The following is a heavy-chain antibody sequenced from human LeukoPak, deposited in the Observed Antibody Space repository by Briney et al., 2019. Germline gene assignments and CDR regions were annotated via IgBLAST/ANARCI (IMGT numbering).Heavy chain of an antibody. Sequence: PGGSLRLSCAASGFTFSSYWMSWVRQAPGKGLEWVANIKQDGSEKYYVDSVKGRFTISRDNAKNSLYLQMNSLRAEDTALYYCAKDVNDYSNHAFDIWGQGTMVTVSS. J-gene: IGHJ3*02. V-gene: IGHV3-7*03. D-gene: IGHD3-16*01. CDR3: AKDVNDYSNHAFDI. CDR2: IKQDGSEK. CDR1: GFTFSSYW.